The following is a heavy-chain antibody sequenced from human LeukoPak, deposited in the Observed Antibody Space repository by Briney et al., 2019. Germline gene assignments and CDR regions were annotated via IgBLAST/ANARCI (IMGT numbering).Heavy chain of an antibody. D-gene: IGHD2-2*01. V-gene: IGHV4-34*01. CDR3: ARGKIVEVPAAVRRVYGDPQALRTTFYLEV. CDR1: GGSLSGYH. J-gene: IGHJ6*04. CDR2: INHSGIT. Sequence: PSETLSLTCAVYGGSLSGYHWTWVRQSPGKGLEWIGEINHSGITNYNPSLKSRLVISKDRARSQVSLKLRSVTATDTAVYFCARGKIVEVPAAVRRVYGDPQALRTTFYLEVWGNGTTVTISS.